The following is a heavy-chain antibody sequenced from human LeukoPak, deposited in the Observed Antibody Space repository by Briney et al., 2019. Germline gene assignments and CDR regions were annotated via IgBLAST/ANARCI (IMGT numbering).Heavy chain of an antibody. V-gene: IGHV3-21*01. CDR3: AMSWGSVYYFDL. CDR1: GFTFSNYN. CDR2: ISISSSYI. J-gene: IGHJ2*01. Sequence: GGSLRLSCAASGFTFSNYNMNWVRQAPGKGLEWVSSISISSSYIYYAESVKGRFTISRDDAKNSLYLQMNSLRAEDTAVYSCAMSWGSVYYFDLWGRGTPVTVSS. D-gene: IGHD3-16*01.